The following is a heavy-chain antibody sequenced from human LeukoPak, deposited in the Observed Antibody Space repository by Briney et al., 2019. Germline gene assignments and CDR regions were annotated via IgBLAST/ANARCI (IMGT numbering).Heavy chain of an antibody. J-gene: IGHJ4*02. Sequence: GGSLRLSCSASEFTFSDYSILWVRQAPGKGLEYVAAITSGSFTFYADSVKGRFTISRDKSKNTVFLQMTTLSGEDTAVYYCAHSPRIEELHSWGQGTLVTV. V-gene: IGHV3-64D*06. D-gene: IGHD1-26*01. CDR3: AHSPRIEELHS. CDR1: EFTFSDYS. CDR2: ITSGSFT.